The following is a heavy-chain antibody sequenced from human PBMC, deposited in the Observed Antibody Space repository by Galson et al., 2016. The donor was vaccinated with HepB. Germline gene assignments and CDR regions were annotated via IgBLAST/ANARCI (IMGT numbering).Heavy chain of an antibody. J-gene: IGHJ4*02. CDR2: IRSKNDGGTT. CDR1: GFTFGNAW. CDR3: GAWAAY. D-gene: IGHD7-27*01. Sequence: SLRLSCAASGFTFGNAWMNWVRQAPGKGLEWVGRIRSKNDGGTTDYASPVQGRFTISRDDAKNTLYLQMNSLKSDDTALYYRGAWAAYWGRGDRVTVSS. V-gene: IGHV3-15*01.